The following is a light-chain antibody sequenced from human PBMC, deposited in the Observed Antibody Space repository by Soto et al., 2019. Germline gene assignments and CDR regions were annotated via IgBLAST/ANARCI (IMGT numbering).Light chain of an antibody. Sequence: QSVLTQPRSVSGSPGQSVTISCTGTSSDVGGYNYVSWYQQRTGKAPKLMIYDVSKRPSGVPDRFSGSKSGNTASLTISGLLAEDEADYYCCSYAGSYTYVVGPVTKLTVL. CDR1: SSDVGGYNY. CDR2: DVS. J-gene: IGLJ1*01. V-gene: IGLV2-11*01. CDR3: CSYAGSYTYV.